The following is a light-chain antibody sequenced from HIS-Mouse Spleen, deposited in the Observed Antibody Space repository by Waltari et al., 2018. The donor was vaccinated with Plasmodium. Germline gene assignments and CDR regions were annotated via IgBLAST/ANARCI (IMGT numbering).Light chain of an antibody. CDR2: EHS. Sequence: SYELTQPPSVSESPGQTARHTCAGDAMPEKYAYWYQQKSGQATVLVICEHSKRPSALPERFSGSSSGTMATLTISGAQVEDEADYYCYSTDSSGNHRVFGGGTKLTVL. CDR1: AMPEKY. J-gene: IGLJ3*02. V-gene: IGLV3-10*01. CDR3: YSTDSSGNHRV.